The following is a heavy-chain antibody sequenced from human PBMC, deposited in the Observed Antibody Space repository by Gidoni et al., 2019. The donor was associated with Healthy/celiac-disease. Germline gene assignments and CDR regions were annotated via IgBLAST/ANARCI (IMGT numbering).Heavy chain of an antibody. CDR2: SSSSSSYT. Sequence: QVQLVESGGGLVKPGGSLRLPCAASGFTFSDYYMSWIRQAPGKGLEWVSYSSSSSSYTNYSDSVKGRFTISRDNAKNSLYLQMNSLRAEDTAVYYCARGRRIAAAGFYFDYWGQGTLVTVSS. V-gene: IGHV3-11*05. CDR3: ARGRRIAAAGFYFDY. J-gene: IGHJ4*02. D-gene: IGHD6-13*01. CDR1: GFTFSDYY.